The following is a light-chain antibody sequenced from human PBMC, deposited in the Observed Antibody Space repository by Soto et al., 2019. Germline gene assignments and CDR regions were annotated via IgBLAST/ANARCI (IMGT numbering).Light chain of an antibody. CDR3: SSFSVASPL. CDR2: DVS. Sequence: QSVLTQPASMSGSPGQSVTISCAGTSSDIDGYNYVSWYQHHPGTAPKLIIYDVSSRPSGVSHRFSGSKSGNTASLTISGLQAEDEADYYCSSFSVASPLFGTGTKLTVL. J-gene: IGLJ1*01. CDR1: SSDIDGYNY. V-gene: IGLV2-14*01.